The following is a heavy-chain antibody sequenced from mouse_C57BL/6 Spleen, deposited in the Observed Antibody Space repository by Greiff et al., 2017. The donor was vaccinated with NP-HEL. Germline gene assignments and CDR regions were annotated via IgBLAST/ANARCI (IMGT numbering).Heavy chain of an antibody. CDR2: IYPRSGNT. J-gene: IGHJ4*01. CDR1: GYTFTSYG. V-gene: IGHV1-81*01. D-gene: IGHD1-1*01. CDR3: ARRDYYDSLYYAMDD. Sequence: QVQLQQSGAELARPGASVKLSCKASGYTFTSYGISWVKQRTGQGLEWIGEIYPRSGNTYYNEKFKGKATLTADKSSSTAYMELRSLTSEDSAVYFCARRDYYDSLYYAMDDWGQGTSVTVSS.